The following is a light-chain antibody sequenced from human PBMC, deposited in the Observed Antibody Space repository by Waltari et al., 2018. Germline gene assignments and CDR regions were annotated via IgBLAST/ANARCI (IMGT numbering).Light chain of an antibody. Sequence: SYELTQPPSVSVSPGQTASITCSGYNLGNKYTSWYQPRPGPSPNLVIYQHTKRPSGVPDRFSGSTSGNTATLTIGGTQAVDEADYYCQTWDRSTHVVFGGGTKLIVL. J-gene: IGLJ2*01. CDR2: QHT. CDR3: QTWDRSTHVV. CDR1: NLGNKY. V-gene: IGLV3-1*01.